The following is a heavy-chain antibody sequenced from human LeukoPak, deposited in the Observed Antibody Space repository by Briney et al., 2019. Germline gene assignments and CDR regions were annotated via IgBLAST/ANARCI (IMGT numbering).Heavy chain of an antibody. D-gene: IGHD3-22*01. CDR1: GGSFSGYY. V-gene: IGHV4-34*01. Sequence: SETLSLTCAVYGGSFSGYYWSWIRQPPGKGLEWIGYIYHSGSTYYNPSLKSRVTISVDRSKNQFSLKLSSVTAADTAVYYCARAPRDDDSSGYYFGYFDYWGQGTLVTVSS. J-gene: IGHJ4*02. CDR3: ARAPRDDDSSGYYFGYFDY. CDR2: IYHSGST.